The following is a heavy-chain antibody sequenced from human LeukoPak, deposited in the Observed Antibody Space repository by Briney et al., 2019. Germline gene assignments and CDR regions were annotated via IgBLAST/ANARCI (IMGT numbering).Heavy chain of an antibody. Sequence: ASVKVSCKASGYTFTGHYMHWVRQAPGQGPEWMAWINPNSGDTNYAQKFQGRVTLTRDASIGTAYMEMNRLTYDDTAIYYCARDVYTSGWRYFDLWGHGTLVTVSS. CDR1: GYTFTGHY. CDR3: ARDVYTSGWRYFDL. D-gene: IGHD6-19*01. J-gene: IGHJ2*01. V-gene: IGHV1-2*02. CDR2: INPNSGDT.